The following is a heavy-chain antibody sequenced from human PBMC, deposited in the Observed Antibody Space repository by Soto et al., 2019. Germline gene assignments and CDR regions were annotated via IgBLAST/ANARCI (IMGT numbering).Heavy chain of an antibody. D-gene: IGHD2-2*01. CDR1: GFTFDDYA. Sequence: GGSLRLSCAASGFTFDDYAMHWVRQAPGKGLEWVSGISWNSGSIGYADSVKGRFTISRDNAKNSLYLQMNSLRAEDTALYYCAKDISRGARYCSSTSCSPYFDYWGQGTLVTVSS. CDR2: ISWNSGSI. J-gene: IGHJ4*02. V-gene: IGHV3-9*01. CDR3: AKDISRGARYCSSTSCSPYFDY.